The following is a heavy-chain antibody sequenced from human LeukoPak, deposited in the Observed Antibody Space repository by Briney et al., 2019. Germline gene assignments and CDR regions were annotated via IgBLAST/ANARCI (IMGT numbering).Heavy chain of an antibody. CDR1: GGTFNSYA. CDR2: IIPIFGTA. V-gene: IGHV1-69*13. J-gene: IGHJ3*02. D-gene: IGHD3-10*01. CDR3: ARRGFKAANAFDI. Sequence: SVKVSCTASGGTFNSYAISWVRQAPGQGLEWMGGIIPIFGTANYAQKFQGRVTITADESTSTAYMELSSLRSEDTAVYYCARRGFKAANAFDIWGQGTMVTVSS.